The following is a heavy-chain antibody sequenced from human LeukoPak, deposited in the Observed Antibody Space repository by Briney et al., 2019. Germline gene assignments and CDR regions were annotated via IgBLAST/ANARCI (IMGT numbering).Heavy chain of an antibody. CDR3: AKDPSYGESGYFQH. V-gene: IGHV3-11*04. CDR2: ISRGGHSI. J-gene: IGHJ1*01. Sequence: GGSLRLSCAASGFTFSDYYMSWLRQAPGKGLEWVSSISRGGHSIYYTDSVKGRFTISRDNAKNTLYLQMNSLRAEDTAVYYCAKDPSYGESGYFQHWGQGTLVTVSS. D-gene: IGHD4-17*01. CDR1: GFTFSDYY.